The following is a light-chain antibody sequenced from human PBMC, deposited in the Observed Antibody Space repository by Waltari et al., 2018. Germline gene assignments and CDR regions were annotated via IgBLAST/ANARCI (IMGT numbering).Light chain of an antibody. CDR1: PSVSSN. Sequence: EIVMTQSPATLSVSPGERATISCRASPSVSSNLAWYHKKPGRAPRLPISGASTRATGIPARFSGSESGTDFTLTISILQSEDFAVYYCQQYNYWPQTFGQGTKVEI. CDR2: GAS. CDR3: QQYNYWPQT. J-gene: IGKJ1*01. V-gene: IGKV3-15*01.